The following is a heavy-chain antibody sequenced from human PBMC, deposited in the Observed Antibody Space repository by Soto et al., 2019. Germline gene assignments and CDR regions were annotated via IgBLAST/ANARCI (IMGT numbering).Heavy chain of an antibody. CDR1: GFIFSDHA. CDR2: ISGNGIAT. Sequence: GGSLRLSCEASGFIFSDHAMSWVRQAPGKGLEWVSAISGNGIATYYADSVKGRFTISRDNSKNTLYLQMNRLRADDTAVYYCARDAISMVRGTSNWLDPWGQGTLVTVSS. V-gene: IGHV3-23*01. D-gene: IGHD3-10*01. J-gene: IGHJ5*02. CDR3: ARDAISMVRGTSNWLDP.